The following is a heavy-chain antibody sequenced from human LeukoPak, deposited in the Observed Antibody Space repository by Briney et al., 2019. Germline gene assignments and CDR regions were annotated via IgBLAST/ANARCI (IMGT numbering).Heavy chain of an antibody. CDR2: INHSGST. V-gene: IGHV4-39*07. Sequence: SETLSLTCTVPGGSISSCSYYWSWIRQPPGKGLEWIGEINHSGSTNYNPSLKSRVTISVDTSKNQFSLKLSSVTAADTAVYYCARAPPFGLTYYYYGMDVWGQGTTVTVSS. J-gene: IGHJ6*02. CDR3: ARAPPFGLTYYYYGMDV. D-gene: IGHD3-10*01. CDR1: GGSISSCSYY.